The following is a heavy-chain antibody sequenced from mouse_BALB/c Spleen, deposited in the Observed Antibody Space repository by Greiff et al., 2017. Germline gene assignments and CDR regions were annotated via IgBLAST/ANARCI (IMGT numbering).Heavy chain of an antibody. Sequence: EVHLVESGGGLVQPGGSRKLSCAASGFTFSSFGMHWVRQAPEKGLEWVAYISSGSSTIYYADTVKGRFTISRDNPKNTLFLQMTSLRSEDTAMYYCARGEGFAYWGQGTLVTVSA. CDR3: ARGEGFAY. V-gene: IGHV5-17*02. J-gene: IGHJ3*01. CDR1: GFTFSSFG. CDR2: ISSGSSTI.